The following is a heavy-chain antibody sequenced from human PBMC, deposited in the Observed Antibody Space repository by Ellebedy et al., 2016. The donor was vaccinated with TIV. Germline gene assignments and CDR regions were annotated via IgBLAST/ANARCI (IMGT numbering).Heavy chain of an antibody. Sequence: GGSLRLXXKGSGYSFTSYWIAWVRQMPGKGLECMGIIYPGDSDTRYSPSSQGQVTISADKSISTAYLQWSSLKASDTAMYYCARMPYGAKEVGYLDYWGQGTLVTVSS. V-gene: IGHV5-51*01. J-gene: IGHJ4*01. CDR2: IYPGDSDT. CDR1: GYSFTSYW. CDR3: ARMPYGAKEVGYLDY. D-gene: IGHD4-23*01.